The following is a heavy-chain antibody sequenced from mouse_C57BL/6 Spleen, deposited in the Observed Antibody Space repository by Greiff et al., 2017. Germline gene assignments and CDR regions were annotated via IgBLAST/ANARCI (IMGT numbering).Heavy chain of an antibody. J-gene: IGHJ2*01. CDR1: GFTFSSYA. CDR2: ISDGGSYT. Sequence: DVKLVESGGGLVKPGGSLKLSCAASGFTFSSYAMSWVRQTPEKRLEWVATISDGGSYTYYPDNVKGRFTISRDNAKNNLYLQMSHLKSEDTAMYYCARDEGNSLFDYWGQGTTLTVSS. V-gene: IGHV5-4*01. CDR3: ARDEGNSLFDY.